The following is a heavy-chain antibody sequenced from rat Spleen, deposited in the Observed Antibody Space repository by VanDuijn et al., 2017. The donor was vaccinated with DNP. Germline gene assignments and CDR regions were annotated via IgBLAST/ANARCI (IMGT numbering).Heavy chain of an antibody. Sequence: EVLLVESGGGLVQPGRSLKLSCIASGFTFNNYWMTWIRQVPGNGLEWVASITSRGGNTYYPDSVKGRFTISRDNAKNTLYLQMNSLRSEDTATYYCASLTSGYFDYWGQGVMVTVSS. V-gene: IGHV5-31*01. CDR3: ASLTSGYFDY. D-gene: IGHD4-3*01. CDR1: GFTFNNYW. CDR2: ITSRGGNT. J-gene: IGHJ2*01.